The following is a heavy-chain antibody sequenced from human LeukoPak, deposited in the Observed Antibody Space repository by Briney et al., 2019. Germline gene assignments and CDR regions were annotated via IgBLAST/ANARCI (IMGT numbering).Heavy chain of an antibody. V-gene: IGHV3-53*01. Sequence: GGSLRLSCAASGFTVSSNYMSWVRQAPGEGLEWLSVICSGGSTYYAASVKGRLTISRDNSKNTLYLQMNSLRAEDTAVYYCAREGTYYDILTGYYRGYFDYWGQGTLATASS. J-gene: IGHJ4*02. CDR1: GFTVSSNY. CDR2: ICSGGST. CDR3: AREGTYYDILTGYYRGYFDY. D-gene: IGHD3-9*01.